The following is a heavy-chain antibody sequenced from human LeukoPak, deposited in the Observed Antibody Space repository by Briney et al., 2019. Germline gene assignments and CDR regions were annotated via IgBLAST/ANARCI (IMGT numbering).Heavy chain of an antibody. D-gene: IGHD4-17*01. CDR2: ISWNSGSI. Sequence: TGGSLRLSCAASGFTFDDYAMHWVRHAPGKGLEWVSGISWNSGSIGYADSVKGRFTISRDNAKNSLYLQMNSLRAEDTALYYCAKGDYGDYVVDWFDPWGQGTLVTVSS. CDR3: AKGDYGDYVVDWFDP. J-gene: IGHJ5*02. CDR1: GFTFDDYA. V-gene: IGHV3-9*01.